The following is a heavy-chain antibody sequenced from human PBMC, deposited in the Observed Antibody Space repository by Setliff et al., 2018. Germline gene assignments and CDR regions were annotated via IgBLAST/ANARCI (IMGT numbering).Heavy chain of an antibody. V-gene: IGHV1-3*01. CDR2: INAGNGNT. CDR1: GYTFTGYY. Sequence: ASVKVSCKASGYTFTGYYMHWVRQAPGQRLEWMGWINAGNGNTKYSQKFQGRVTITRDTSASTAYMELSSLRSEDTAVYYCARDPASSGYDTYYYYYYGMDVWGQGTTVTVSS. CDR3: ARDPASSGYDTYYYYYYGMDV. J-gene: IGHJ6*02. D-gene: IGHD5-12*01.